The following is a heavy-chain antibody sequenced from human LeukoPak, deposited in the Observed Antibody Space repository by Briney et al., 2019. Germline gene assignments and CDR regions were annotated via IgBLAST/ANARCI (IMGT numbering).Heavy chain of an antibody. CDR2: ISSSGSII. J-gene: IGHJ4*02. CDR1: GFTFSDYY. CDR3: ARVGYDSSGRFNY. V-gene: IGHV3-11*04. D-gene: IGHD3-22*01. Sequence: GGSLRLSCAASGFTFSDYYMTWIRQAPGKGLEWVSYISSSGSIIYYADSVKGRFIISRDNAKNSLYLQMNSLRAEDTAVYFCARVGYDSSGRFNYWGQGTLVTVSS.